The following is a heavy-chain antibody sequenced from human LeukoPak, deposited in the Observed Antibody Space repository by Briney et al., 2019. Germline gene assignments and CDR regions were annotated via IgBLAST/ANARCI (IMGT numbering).Heavy chain of an antibody. CDR1: GYTLTELS. CDR2: FETEDRET. D-gene: IGHD1-26*01. V-gene: IGHV1-24*01. J-gene: IGHJ4*02. Sequence: ASVKVSCKVSGYTLTELSMHWVRQAPGKGLEWMGGFETEDRETIYAQKVQGRVTMTEHTATDTAYIELSSLRSEDSAVHYCATDLNSVSYPGYWGEGTLFTVSP. CDR3: ATDLNSVSYPGY.